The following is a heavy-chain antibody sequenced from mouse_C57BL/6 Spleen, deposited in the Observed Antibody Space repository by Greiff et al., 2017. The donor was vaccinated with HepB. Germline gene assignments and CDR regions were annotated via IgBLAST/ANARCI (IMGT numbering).Heavy chain of an antibody. V-gene: IGHV1-55*01. CDR1: GYTFTSYW. CDR2: IYPGSGST. CDR3: AMIYDGYSPYYFDY. Sequence: VQLQQPGAELVKPGASVKMSCKASGYTFTSYWITWVKQRPGQGLEWIGDIYPGSGSTNYNEKFKSKATLTVDTSSSTAYMQLSSLTSEDSAVYYCAMIYDGYSPYYFDYWGQGTTLTVSS. D-gene: IGHD2-3*01. J-gene: IGHJ2*01.